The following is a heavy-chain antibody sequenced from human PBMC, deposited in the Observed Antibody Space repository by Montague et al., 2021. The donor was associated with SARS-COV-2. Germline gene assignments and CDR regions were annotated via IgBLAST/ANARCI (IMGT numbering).Heavy chain of an antibody. CDR1: GDSVSRRTVV. Sequence: CAISGDSVSRRTVVWNWLRQSPSRRLEWLGRTYFRSSFYNDYALSVKSRLNIQPDSAKNQFSLQLTSVTPEDTAIYYCARQDTSGWLTFDYWGQGILVTVSS. CDR3: ARQDTSGWLTFDY. J-gene: IGHJ4*02. D-gene: IGHD6-19*01. V-gene: IGHV6-1*01. CDR2: TYFRSSFYN.